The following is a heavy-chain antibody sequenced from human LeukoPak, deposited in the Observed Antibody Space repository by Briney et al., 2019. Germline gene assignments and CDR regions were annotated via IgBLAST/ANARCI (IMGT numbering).Heavy chain of an antibody. CDR1: GFTLSKFT. J-gene: IGHJ4*02. D-gene: IGHD3-3*01. CDR3: AKDLLGDFWSGYYTPLFDY. Sequence: GGSLRLSCAASGFTLSKFTMSWVRQAPGKGLEWVSVIPGSGAFTSYADSVKGRFTISRDNSKNTLYLEMNSLRAEDTAVYYCAKDLLGDFWSGYYTPLFDYWGQGTLVTVSS. V-gene: IGHV3-23*01. CDR2: IPGSGAFT.